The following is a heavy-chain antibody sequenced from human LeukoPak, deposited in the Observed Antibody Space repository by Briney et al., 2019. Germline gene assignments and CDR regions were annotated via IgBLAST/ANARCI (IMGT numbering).Heavy chain of an antibody. CDR2: ISWNSGSI. J-gene: IGHJ4*02. Sequence: GGSLRLSCAASGFTFDDYAMHWVRQAPGKGLEWVSGISWNSGSIGYADSVKGRFTISRDIAKNSLYLQMNRLRAEDTAVYYCARDGGDVLRYFDWLYGYFDYWGQGTLVTVSS. V-gene: IGHV3-9*01. D-gene: IGHD3-9*01. CDR3: ARDGGDVLRYFDWLYGYFDY. CDR1: GFTFDDYA.